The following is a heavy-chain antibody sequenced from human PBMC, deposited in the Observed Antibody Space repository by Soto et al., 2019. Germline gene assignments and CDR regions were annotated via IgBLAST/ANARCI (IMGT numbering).Heavy chain of an antibody. CDR2: IYYSGST. V-gene: IGHV4-31*03. D-gene: IGHD3-3*01. Sequence: SETLSLTCTVSGGSISSGGYYWSWIRQHPGKGLEWIGYIYYSGSTYYNPSLKSRVTISVDTSKNQFSLKLSSVTAADTAVYYCARGDYDFWSGWGSNYYYYGMDVWGQGTTVT. J-gene: IGHJ6*02. CDR1: GGSISSGGYY. CDR3: ARGDYDFWSGWGSNYYYYGMDV.